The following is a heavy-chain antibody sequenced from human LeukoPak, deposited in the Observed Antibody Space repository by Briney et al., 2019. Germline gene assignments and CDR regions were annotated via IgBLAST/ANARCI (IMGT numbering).Heavy chain of an antibody. V-gene: IGHV3-23*01. J-gene: IGHJ4*02. CDR1: GFTFSSYA. CDR2: ISGSGGST. D-gene: IGHD3-10*01. Sequence: GGSLRLSCAASGFTFSSYAMSWVRQAPGKGLEWVSAISGSGGSTYYADSVKGRFTISKDNSKNTLYLQMNSLRAEDTAVYYCTIYYYGSGRRYFDDWGQGTLVTVSS. CDR3: TIYYYGSGRRYFDD.